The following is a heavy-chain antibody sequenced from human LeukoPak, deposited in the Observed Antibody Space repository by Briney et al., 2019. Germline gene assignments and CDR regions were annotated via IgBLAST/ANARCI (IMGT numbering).Heavy chain of an antibody. J-gene: IGHJ3*02. CDR2: IYYSGST. V-gene: IGHV4-59*01. CDR3: ARDRAYGSGSYYKTAGAFDI. CDR1: GGSISSYY. Sequence: PSETLSLTCTVSGGSISSYYWSWIRQPPGKGLEWIGYIYYSGSTNYNPSLKSRVTISVDTSKNQFSLKLSSVTAADTAVYYCARDRAYGSGSYYKTAGAFDIWGQGTMVTVSS. D-gene: IGHD3-10*01.